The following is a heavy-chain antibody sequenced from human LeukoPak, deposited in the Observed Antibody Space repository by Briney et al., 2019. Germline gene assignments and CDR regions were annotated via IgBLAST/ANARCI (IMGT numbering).Heavy chain of an antibody. Sequence: GGSLRLSCAASGFTFSSYGMHWVRQAPGKGLEWVAVIWYDGSNKYYADSVKGRFTISRDNSKNTLYLQMNSPRAEDTAVYYCARDTVSSSWYTPFDYWGQGTLVTVSS. D-gene: IGHD6-13*01. CDR1: GFTFSSYG. CDR2: IWYDGSNK. V-gene: IGHV3-33*01. CDR3: ARDTVSSSWYTPFDY. J-gene: IGHJ4*02.